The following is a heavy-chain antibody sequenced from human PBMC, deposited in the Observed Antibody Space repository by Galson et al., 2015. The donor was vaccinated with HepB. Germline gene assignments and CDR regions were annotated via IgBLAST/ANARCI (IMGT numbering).Heavy chain of an antibody. CDR2: INPSSGGT. D-gene: IGHD3-22*01. J-gene: IGHJ4*02. CDR1: GYTFTGYY. CDR3: ATDSSGSYSDLYYFDY. Sequence: SVKVSCKASGYTFTGYYMHWVRQAPGQGLEWMGRINPSSGGTNYAQKFQGRVTMTRDTSISTAYMELSRLRSDDTAVYYCATDSSGSYSDLYYFDYWGQGTLVTVSS. V-gene: IGHV1-2*06.